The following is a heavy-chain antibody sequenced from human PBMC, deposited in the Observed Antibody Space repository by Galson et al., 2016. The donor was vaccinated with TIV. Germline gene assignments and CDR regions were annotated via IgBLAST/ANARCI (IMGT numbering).Heavy chain of an antibody. Sequence: CAISGDSVSGNTAAWNWVRQSPSRGLEWLGRTYYTSKWNTDYAVSVKGRIIIRPDTSMSQVSLQLSSVIPDDTAVYYCSRGNWNYGIGGAMDVWGRGTTVTVSS. CDR1: GDSVSGNTAA. D-gene: IGHD1-7*01. CDR3: SRGNWNYGIGGAMDV. V-gene: IGHV6-1*01. J-gene: IGHJ6*02. CDR2: TYYTSKWNT.